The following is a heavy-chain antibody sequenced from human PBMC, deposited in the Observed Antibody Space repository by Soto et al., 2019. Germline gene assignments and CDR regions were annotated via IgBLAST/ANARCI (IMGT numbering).Heavy chain of an antibody. J-gene: IGHJ6*02. CDR2: IIPIFGTA. CDR1: GGTFSSYA. D-gene: IGHD3-10*01. V-gene: IGHV1-69*13. CDR3: ARDYPMVRGVITNYGMDV. Sequence: SVKVSCKAAGGTFSSYAISWVRQAPGQGLEWMGGIIPIFGTANYAQKFQGRVTITADESTSTAYMELSSLRSEDTAVYYCARDYPMVRGVITNYGMDVWGQGTTVTVSS.